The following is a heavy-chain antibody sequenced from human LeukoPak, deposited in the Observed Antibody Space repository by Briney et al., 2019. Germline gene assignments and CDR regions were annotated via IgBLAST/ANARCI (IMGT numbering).Heavy chain of an antibody. CDR3: ARHNNYYYYMDV. D-gene: IGHD2/OR15-2a*01. V-gene: IGHV4-39*01. J-gene: IGHJ6*03. CDR1: GGSISSSSYY. CDR2: IYYSGST. Sequence: SETLSLTCTVSGGSISSSSYYWGWIRQPPGKGLEWIGSIYYSGSTYYNPSLKSQATISVDTSKNQFSLKLSSVTAADTAVYYCARHNNYYYYMDVWGKGITVTVSS.